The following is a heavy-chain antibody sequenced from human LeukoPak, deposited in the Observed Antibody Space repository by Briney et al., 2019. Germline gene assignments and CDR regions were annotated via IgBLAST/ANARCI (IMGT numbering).Heavy chain of an antibody. CDR1: GYTFTGYY. CDR2: INPNSGGT. CDR3: ARDHSNDFWSGSGPLYYMDV. D-gene: IGHD3-3*01. J-gene: IGHJ6*03. V-gene: IGHV1-2*02. Sequence: ASVKVSCKASGYTFTGYYMHWVRQAPGQGLEWMGWINPNSGGTNYAQKFQGRVTMTRDTSISTAYMELSRLRSDDTAVYYCARDHSNDFWSGSGPLYYMDVWGKGTTVTISS.